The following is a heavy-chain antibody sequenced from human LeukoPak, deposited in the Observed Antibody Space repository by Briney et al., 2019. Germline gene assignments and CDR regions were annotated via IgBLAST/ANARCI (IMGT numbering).Heavy chain of an antibody. CDR2: IYYRGST. V-gene: IGHV4-59*01. CDR3: ARERFPGAVAGTNY. CDR1: GGSTTSYY. Sequence: SETLSLTCTLSGGSTTSYYGSWVRHPPGEGVGWSGYIYYRGSTNYHPTLKRRVTISVDTSNNQFSLKLSSVTAADTAVYYCARERFPGAVAGTNYWGQGTLVTVSS. D-gene: IGHD6-19*01. J-gene: IGHJ4*02.